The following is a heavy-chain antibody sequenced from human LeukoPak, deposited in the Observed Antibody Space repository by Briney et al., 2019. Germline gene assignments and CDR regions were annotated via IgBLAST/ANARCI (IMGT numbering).Heavy chain of an antibody. J-gene: IGHJ4*02. CDR3: ARVEARSSDDSGYPF. D-gene: IGHD5-12*01. CDR1: GYSFTSFY. CDR2: INPNNGGT. Sequence: ASVKVSCKASGYSFTSFYMHWVRQAPGQGPEWMGWINPNNGGTNYARQFQGRVTLTRDTSINTAYMDLTRLTSDDTAVYYCARVEARSSDDSGYPFWGQGTLVTVSS. V-gene: IGHV1-2*02.